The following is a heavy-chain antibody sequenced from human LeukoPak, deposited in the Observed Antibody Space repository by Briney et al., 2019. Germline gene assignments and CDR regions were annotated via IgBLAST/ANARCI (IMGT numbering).Heavy chain of an antibody. D-gene: IGHD6-6*01. Sequence: GGSLRLSCAASGFTLSSYAMNWVRQAPGKGLEWVSSISSSSSYIYYADSVKGRFTISRDNAKNSLYLQMNSLRAEDTAVYYCARDNEYSSSSGDYWGQGTLVTVSS. CDR1: GFTLSSYA. V-gene: IGHV3-21*01. CDR3: ARDNEYSSSSGDY. J-gene: IGHJ4*02. CDR2: ISSSSSYI.